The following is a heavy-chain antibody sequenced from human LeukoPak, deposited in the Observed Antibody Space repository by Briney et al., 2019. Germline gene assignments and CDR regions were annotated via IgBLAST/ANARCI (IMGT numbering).Heavy chain of an antibody. CDR2: ISWNSGSI. D-gene: IGHD6-19*01. CDR1: GFTFSSYA. Sequence: GGSLRLSRAASGFTFSSYAMHWVRQPPGKGLESVSGISWNSGSIDYADSVKGRFTISRDNAKNSLYLQMNSLRVEDTAFYYCAKDNRRHYTSGPNPDSLHWGQGALVTVSS. CDR3: AKDNRRHYTSGPNPDSLH. V-gene: IGHV3-9*01. J-gene: IGHJ4*02.